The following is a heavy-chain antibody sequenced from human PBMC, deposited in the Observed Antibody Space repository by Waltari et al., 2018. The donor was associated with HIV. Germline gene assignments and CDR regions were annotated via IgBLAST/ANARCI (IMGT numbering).Heavy chain of an antibody. CDR1: GFIFSRFA. V-gene: IGHV3-21*06. Sequence: EVQLVESGGGLAKPGGSRRLSCASSGFIFSRFAMNWVRQAPGKGLEWIAYISRSSDYIYYADSIKGRFTISRDNAKNSVFLHMDNLRDVDTAVYYCTATVTTRGTFDYWGQGTAVPVS. D-gene: IGHD4-17*01. CDR3: TATVTTRGTFDY. CDR2: ISRSSDYI. J-gene: IGHJ4*02.